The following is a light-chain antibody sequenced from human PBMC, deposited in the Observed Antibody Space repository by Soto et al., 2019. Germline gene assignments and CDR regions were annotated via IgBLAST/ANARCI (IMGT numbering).Light chain of an antibody. V-gene: IGKV3-11*01. CDR3: RHRPTSPCT. J-gene: IGKJ2*02. CDR1: QSVKLY. CDR2: DAS. Sequence: EIVLTQSPATLSLSPGERATLSCRASQSVKLYLAWYQQKPRRAPRLLIYDASNRATDIPASFSGSGSGTCFTLTISVLAPEDFAFYSCRHRPTSPCTFRQGTRLQF.